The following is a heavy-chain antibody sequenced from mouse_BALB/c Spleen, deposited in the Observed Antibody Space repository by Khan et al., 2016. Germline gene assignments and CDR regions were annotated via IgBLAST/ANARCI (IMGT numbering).Heavy chain of an antibody. CDR1: GYTFTSYY. CDR3: ARGGLRRGYYFDY. Sequence: QVQLQQSGPELVKPGASVRISCKASGYTFTSYYIHWVKQRPGQGLEWIGWIYPGNVNTKYNEKFKGKATLTADKSYSTAYMQLSSLTSEDSAVYFCARGGLRRGYYFDYWGQGTTLTVSS. D-gene: IGHD2-4*01. J-gene: IGHJ2*01. CDR2: IYPGNVNT. V-gene: IGHV1S56*01.